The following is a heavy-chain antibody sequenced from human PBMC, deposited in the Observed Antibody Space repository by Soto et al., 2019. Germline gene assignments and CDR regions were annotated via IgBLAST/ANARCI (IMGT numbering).Heavy chain of an antibody. V-gene: IGHV3-48*02. Sequence: EVQLVESGGGLVQPGGSLRLSCAASGFTFSSYSMNWVRQAPGKGLEWVSYISSSSSTIYYADSVKGRFTISRDNAKNXXYXQTXSLRDEDTAVYYCARSGDDIVLVPAAMPAYWYFDLWGRGTLVTVSS. CDR2: ISSSSSTI. D-gene: IGHD2-2*01. CDR3: ARSGDDIVLVPAAMPAYWYFDL. CDR1: GFTFSSYS. J-gene: IGHJ2*01.